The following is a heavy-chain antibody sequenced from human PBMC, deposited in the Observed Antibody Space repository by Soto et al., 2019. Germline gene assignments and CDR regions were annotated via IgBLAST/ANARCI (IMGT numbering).Heavy chain of an antibody. J-gene: IGHJ5*02. V-gene: IGHV3-74*01. Sequence: EVQLVESGGGLVQPGGSLRISCAASGFTISSHWMHWVHQAPGKGLVWVSRINRDGSSTSYADSVKGRFIISRDNAKNTLFLQMNSLRAEDTAVYYCARGYSGTYRCFDPWGQGTLVTVSS. CDR3: ARGYSGTYRCFDP. CDR1: GFTISSHW. CDR2: INRDGSST. D-gene: IGHD1-26*01.